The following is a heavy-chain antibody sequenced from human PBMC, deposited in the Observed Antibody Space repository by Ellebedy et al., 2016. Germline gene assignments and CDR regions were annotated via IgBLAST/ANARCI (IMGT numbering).Heavy chain of an antibody. D-gene: IGHD5-24*01. CDR3: ARDGDGLCHSGEFTY. V-gene: IGHV3-48*01. CDR2: ISSSSSTI. Sequence: GGSLRLXXAASGFTFSSYSMNWVRQAPGKGLEWVSYISSSSSTIYYADSVKGRFTISRDNAKNSLYLQMNSLRAEDTAVYYCARDGDGLCHSGEFTYWGQGTLVTVSS. J-gene: IGHJ4*02. CDR1: GFTFSSYS.